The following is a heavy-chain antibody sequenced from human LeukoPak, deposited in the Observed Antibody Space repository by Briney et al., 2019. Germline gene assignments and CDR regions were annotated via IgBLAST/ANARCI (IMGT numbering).Heavy chain of an antibody. CDR3: ARANYYYYYMDV. Sequence: ASVKVSCKASGHIFTAYYMHWVRQAPGQGLEWMGWINTNGGTNYAQKLQGRVTMTTDTSTSTAYMELRSLRSDDTAVYYCARANYYYYYMDVWGKGTTVTVSS. CDR2: INTNGGT. CDR1: GHIFTAYY. J-gene: IGHJ6*03. V-gene: IGHV1-2*02.